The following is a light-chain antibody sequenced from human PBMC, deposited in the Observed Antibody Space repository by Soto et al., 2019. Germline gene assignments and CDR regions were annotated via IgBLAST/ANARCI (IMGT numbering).Light chain of an antibody. V-gene: IGLV1-44*01. Sequence: QSVLTQPPSVSGTPGQRVTISCSGGSSNLASNSVNWYQQLPGTAPTLLIYSNDRRPSGVPDRFSGSKSGTSASLAISGLQSEDEADYYCLAWDDSLNGNLFGTGTKLTVL. J-gene: IGLJ1*01. CDR1: SSNLASNS. CDR3: LAWDDSLNGNL. CDR2: SND.